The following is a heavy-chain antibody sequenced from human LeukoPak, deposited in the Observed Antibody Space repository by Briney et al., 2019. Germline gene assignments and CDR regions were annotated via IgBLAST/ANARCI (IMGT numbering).Heavy chain of an antibody. Sequence: PGGSLRLSCEVSGFTFSNHAMTWVRQAPGKGLEWVANIHQHGSKENYLDSVKGRFTISRDNSKNTLFLQMNSLRAEDTAVYYCARARGCSSSSCYDYYYYYMDVWGKGTTVTVSS. V-gene: IGHV3-7*01. J-gene: IGHJ6*03. CDR2: IHQHGSKE. CDR1: GFTFSNHA. D-gene: IGHD2-2*01. CDR3: ARARGCSSSSCYDYYYYYMDV.